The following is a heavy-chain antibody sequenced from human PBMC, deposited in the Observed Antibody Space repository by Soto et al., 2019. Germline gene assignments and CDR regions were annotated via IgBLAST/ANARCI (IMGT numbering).Heavy chain of an antibody. J-gene: IGHJ5*02. D-gene: IGHD1-1*01. Sequence: QVQLQESGPGMVKPSGTLSLTCTVSGGSISSRYWWSWVRQSPKKGLEWIGEIHHSGSTNYNLARKSRVTISIDKSKNQFSLGVTSVTASDTAVDYCATEVNANNSTDSGLFSPWGQGTLVTVSS. CDR2: IHHSGST. V-gene: IGHV4-4*02. CDR3: ATEVNANNSTDSGLFSP. CDR1: GGSISSRYW.